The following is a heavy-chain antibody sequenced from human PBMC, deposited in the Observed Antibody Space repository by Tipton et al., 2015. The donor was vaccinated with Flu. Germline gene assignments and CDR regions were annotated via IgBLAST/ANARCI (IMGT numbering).Heavy chain of an antibody. CDR1: GFNFSSYG. Sequence: SLRLSCAASGFNFSSYGMHWVRQAPGKGLEWVAVIWHDGSKQYYADSVKGRFTISRDNSKNALYLAINSLRTEDTAVYYCAKDGWDTSGWYPFDYWGQGTLVTVSS. CDR3: AKDGWDTSGWYPFDY. CDR2: IWHDGSKQ. J-gene: IGHJ4*02. D-gene: IGHD6-19*01. V-gene: IGHV3-33*06.